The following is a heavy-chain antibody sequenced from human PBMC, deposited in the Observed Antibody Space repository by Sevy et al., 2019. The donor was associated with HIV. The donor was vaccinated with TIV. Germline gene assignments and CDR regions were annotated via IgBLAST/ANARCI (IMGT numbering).Heavy chain of an antibody. D-gene: IGHD1-26*01. CDR1: GGSITSLY. J-gene: IGHJ4*02. Sequence: SETLSLTCTVSGGSITSLYWNWIRQPPGKGPEWIANIYYNGHINYNPSLTSRVTLSLDTSKNQFSLRLSSVTAADTAMYYCAGENAWGRGYSWGQGTLVTVSS. CDR3: AGENAWGRGYS. V-gene: IGHV4-59*08. CDR2: IYYNGHI.